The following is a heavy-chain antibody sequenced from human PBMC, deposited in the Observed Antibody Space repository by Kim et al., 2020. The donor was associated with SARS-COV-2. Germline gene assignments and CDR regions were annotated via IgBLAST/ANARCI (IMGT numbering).Heavy chain of an antibody. CDR2: IYTSGST. D-gene: IGHD6-19*01. Sequence: SETLSLTCTVSGGSISSYYWSWIRQPAGKGLEWIGRIYTSGSTNYNPSLKSRVTMSVDTSKNQFSLKLSSVTAADTAVYYCAREFPYEAPPGLAVAGTRFDYWGQGTLVTVSS. J-gene: IGHJ4*02. CDR3: AREFPYEAPPGLAVAGTRFDY. CDR1: GGSISSYY. V-gene: IGHV4-4*07.